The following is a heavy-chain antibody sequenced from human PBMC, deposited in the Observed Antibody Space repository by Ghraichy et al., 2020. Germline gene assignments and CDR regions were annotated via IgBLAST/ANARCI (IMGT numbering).Heavy chain of an antibody. Sequence: GGSLRLSCKGSGFTFASYVITWVRQAPGKGLECVSGISAPGGTTYYAASVRGRFTISRDNSKSTLYLQMNHLRAEDTAKYFCARRFYGDDDNWGQGTLVIVSS. CDR3: ARRFYGDDDN. V-gene: IGHV3-23*01. CDR2: ISAPGGTT. D-gene: IGHD4-17*01. J-gene: IGHJ4*02. CDR1: GFTFASYV.